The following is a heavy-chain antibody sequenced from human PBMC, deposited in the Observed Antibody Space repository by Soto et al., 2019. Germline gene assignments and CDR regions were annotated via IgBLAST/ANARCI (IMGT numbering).Heavy chain of an antibody. Sequence: SGTLSLTCAVSSASIISSGSITRSNWWSWVRQPPGKGLEWIGEIYHSGSTNSNPSLKSRVTMSVDKSKNQFSLKLSSVTAADTAVYYCAKLTILAGSYYLMDVWGKGTTVTVSS. CDR1: SASIISSGSITRSNW. V-gene: IGHV4-4*02. J-gene: IGHJ6*03. D-gene: IGHD3-9*01. CDR2: IYHSGST. CDR3: AKLTILAGSYYLMDV.